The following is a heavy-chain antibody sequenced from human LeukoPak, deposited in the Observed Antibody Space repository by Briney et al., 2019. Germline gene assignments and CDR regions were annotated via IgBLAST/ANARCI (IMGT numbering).Heavy chain of an antibody. D-gene: IGHD2-8*02. Sequence: ASVKVSCKASGYTFTSYGIIWVRQAPGQGLEWMGWISAYNGNTNYAQKLQGRVTMTTDTSTSTAYMELRSLRSDDTAVYYCARGWLGYCTGGVCYLDYWGQRTLVTVSS. V-gene: IGHV1-18*01. CDR1: GYTFTSYG. CDR3: ARGWLGYCTGGVCYLDY. CDR2: ISAYNGNT. J-gene: IGHJ4*02.